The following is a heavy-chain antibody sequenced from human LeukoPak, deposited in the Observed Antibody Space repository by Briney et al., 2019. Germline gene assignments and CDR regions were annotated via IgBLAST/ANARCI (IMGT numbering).Heavy chain of an antibody. CDR1: GFTFSSYS. D-gene: IGHD3-22*01. CDR2: ISSSSYI. V-gene: IGHV3-21*04. CDR3: AKDAPTYYYDSSGYSPFDY. J-gene: IGHJ4*02. Sequence: GGSLRLSCAASGFTFSSYSMNWVRQAPGKGLEWVSSISSSSYIYYADSVKGRFTISRDNSKNTLYLQMNSLRAEDTAVYYCAKDAPTYYYDSSGYSPFDYWGQGTLVTVSS.